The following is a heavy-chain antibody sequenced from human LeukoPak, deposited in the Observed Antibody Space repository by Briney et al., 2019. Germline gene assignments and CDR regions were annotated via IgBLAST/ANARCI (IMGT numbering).Heavy chain of an antibody. D-gene: IGHD2-15*01. Sequence: SETLSLTCAVYGGSFSGYYWGWIRQPPGKGLEWIGEINHSGSTNYNPSLKSRVTISVDTSKNQFSLKLSSVTAADTAVYYCARGRVVVVAATGHYFDYWGQGTLVTVSS. J-gene: IGHJ4*02. CDR2: INHSGST. CDR1: GGSFSGYY. CDR3: ARGRVVVVAATGHYFDY. V-gene: IGHV4-34*01.